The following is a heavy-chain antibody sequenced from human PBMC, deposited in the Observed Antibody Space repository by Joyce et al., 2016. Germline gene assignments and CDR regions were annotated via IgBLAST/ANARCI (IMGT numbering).Heavy chain of an antibody. CDR2: INTGNAYT. Sequence: QVQLVQSGTEVKKPGASVKVSCKASGYTFTSSALHWVRQAPGQRLEWMGWINTGNAYTKYSQKFQGRVTITRDTSARTAYMELKSLRSEDTAVYYCAKQQYCSSTSCSGPRDLYYYYMDVWGKGTTVTVSS. CDR3: AKQQYCSSTSCSGPRDLYYYYMDV. J-gene: IGHJ6*03. CDR1: GYTFTSSA. D-gene: IGHD2-2*01. V-gene: IGHV1-3*04.